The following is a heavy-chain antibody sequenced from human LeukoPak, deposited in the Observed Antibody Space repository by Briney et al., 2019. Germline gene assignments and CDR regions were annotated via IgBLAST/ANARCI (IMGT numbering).Heavy chain of an antibody. J-gene: IGHJ4*02. CDR1: GGSFSGYY. Sequence: SETLSLTCAVYGGSFSGYYWSWIRQPPGKGLEWIGEINHSGSTNYSPSLKSRVTISVDTSKNQFSLKLSSVTAADTAVYYCARQQPGVARSSSWYLVGSNYFDYWGQGTLVTVSS. CDR3: ARQQPGVARSSSWYLVGSNYFDY. D-gene: IGHD6-13*01. V-gene: IGHV4-34*01. CDR2: INHSGST.